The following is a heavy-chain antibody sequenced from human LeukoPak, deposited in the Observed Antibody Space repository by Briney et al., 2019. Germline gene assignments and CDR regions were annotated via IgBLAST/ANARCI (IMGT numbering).Heavy chain of an antibody. V-gene: IGHV1-46*01. Sequence: ASVKVSCKASGYTFTGYYMHWVRQAPGQGLEWMGIINPSGGFTSYAQKLQGRVTVTRDMSTSTVYMKLSNLRSEDTAVYYCARDQSGEWELLSGWWFDPWGQGTLVTVSS. CDR2: INPSGGFT. CDR3: ARDQSGEWELLSGWWFDP. J-gene: IGHJ5*02. CDR1: GYTFTGYY. D-gene: IGHD1-26*01.